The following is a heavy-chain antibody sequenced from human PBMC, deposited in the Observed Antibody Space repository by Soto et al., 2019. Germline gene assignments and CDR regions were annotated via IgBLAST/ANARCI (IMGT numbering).Heavy chain of an antibody. CDR1: GGSISIVGYS. Sequence: SETLSLTCAVSGGSISIVGYSWSWIRQPPGKGLEWIGYIYQSGSIFYNPSLKSRVTISVDRSKNQFSLKLTSVTAADTAVYYCARRDHTFDIWGQGTMVTVSS. CDR2: IYQSGSI. CDR3: ARRDHTFDI. V-gene: IGHV4-30-2*01. J-gene: IGHJ3*02.